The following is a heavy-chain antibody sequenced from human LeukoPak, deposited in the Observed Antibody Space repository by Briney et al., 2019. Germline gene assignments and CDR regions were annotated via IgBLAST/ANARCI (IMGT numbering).Heavy chain of an antibody. CDR2: TYYRSKWYN. Sequence: SPTPSLTCAISGDSVSCKSGAWNWVRQSPSRGLEWVGRTYYRSKWYNDYAVSVKSRITINPDTSKNQFSLHLNSVTPEDTAVYYCARDYGGQFDYWGQGTLVTVST. CDR1: GDSVSCKSGA. J-gene: IGHJ4*02. D-gene: IGHD4-23*01. V-gene: IGHV6-1*01. CDR3: ARDYGGQFDY.